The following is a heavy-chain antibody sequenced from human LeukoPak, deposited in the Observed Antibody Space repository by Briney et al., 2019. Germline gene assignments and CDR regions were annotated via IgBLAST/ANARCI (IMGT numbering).Heavy chain of an antibody. V-gene: IGHV3-21*01. D-gene: IGHD6-19*01. CDR2: ISSSSSYI. CDR1: GFTFSSYS. CDR3: ARGSASSGWNGDDY. J-gene: IGHJ4*02. Sequence: PGGSLRLSCAASGFTFSSYSMNWVRQAPGKGLEGVSSISSSSSYIYYADSVKGRFTISRDNAKNSLYLQMNSLRAEDTAVYYCARGSASSGWNGDDYWGQGTLVTVSS.